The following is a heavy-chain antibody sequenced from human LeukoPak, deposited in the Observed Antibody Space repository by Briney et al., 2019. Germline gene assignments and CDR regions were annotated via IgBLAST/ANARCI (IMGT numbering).Heavy chain of an antibody. D-gene: IGHD6-13*01. J-gene: IGHJ5*02. CDR2: INHSGST. CDR1: GGSFSGYY. V-gene: IGHV4-34*01. CDR3: ARIAAAGSPWFDP. Sequence: SETLSLTCVVYGGSFSGYYWSWIRQPPGKGLEWIGEINHSGSTNYNPSLKSRVTISVVTSKNQFSLKLSSVTAADTAVYYCARIAAAGSPWFDPWGQGTLVTVSS.